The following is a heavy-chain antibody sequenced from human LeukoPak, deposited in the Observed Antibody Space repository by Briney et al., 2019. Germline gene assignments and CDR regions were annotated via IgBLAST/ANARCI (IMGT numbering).Heavy chain of an antibody. V-gene: IGHV4-38-2*02. J-gene: IGHJ5*02. CDR2: IYHSGST. CDR3: AGCGSYYRWFDP. Sequence: SSETLSLTCTVSGYSISSGYYWGWIRQPPGKGLEWIGSIYHSGSTYYNPPLKSRVTISVDTSKNQFSLKLSSVTAADTAVYYCAGCGSYYRWFDPWGQGTLVTISS. CDR1: GYSISSGYY. D-gene: IGHD1-26*01.